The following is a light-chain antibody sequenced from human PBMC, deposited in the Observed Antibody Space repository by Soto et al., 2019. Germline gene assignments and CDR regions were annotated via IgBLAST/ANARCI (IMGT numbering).Light chain of an antibody. Sequence: DIQMTQSPSTLSASVGDRVTITCRASQSISSWLAWYQQKPGKAPKLLIYDVSSLESGVPSRFSGSGSGTEFTLTISSLQPDDFATYYCQQYNSFVFTFGPGTKVDIK. J-gene: IGKJ3*01. V-gene: IGKV1-5*01. CDR2: DVS. CDR1: QSISSW. CDR3: QQYNSFVFT.